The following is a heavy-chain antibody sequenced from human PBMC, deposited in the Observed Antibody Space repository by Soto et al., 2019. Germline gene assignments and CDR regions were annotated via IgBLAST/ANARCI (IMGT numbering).Heavy chain of an antibody. CDR3: ARHGSNTGSYSEYFKH. CDR1: GGSISSSIYY. J-gene: IGHJ1*01. D-gene: IGHD1-26*01. Sequence: QLQLQESGPGLVKPSETLSLTCTVSGGSISSSIYYWGWLRQPPGKELEWIGSIYYSGNTYYSPSLESRVTISVDTSKNQFSLNLNSVTAADTAVHFCARHGSNTGSYSEYFKHWGQGSLVIVSS. CDR2: IYYSGNT. V-gene: IGHV4-39*01.